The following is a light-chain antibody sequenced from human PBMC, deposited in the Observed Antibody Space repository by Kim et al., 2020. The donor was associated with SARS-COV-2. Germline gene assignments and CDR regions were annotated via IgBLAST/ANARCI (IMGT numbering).Light chain of an antibody. CDR3: QQYYSTPWT. J-gene: IGKJ1*01. CDR2: WAS. CDR1: QSVLYSSNNKNY. Sequence: ATINCKSSQSVLYSSNNKNYLAWYQQKPGQPPKLLIYWASTRESGVPDRFSGSGSGTDFTLTISSLQAEDVAVYYCQQYYSTPWTFGHGTKVDIK. V-gene: IGKV4-1*01.